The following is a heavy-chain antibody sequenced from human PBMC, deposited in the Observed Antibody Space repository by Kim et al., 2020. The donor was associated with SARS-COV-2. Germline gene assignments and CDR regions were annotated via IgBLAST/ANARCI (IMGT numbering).Heavy chain of an antibody. V-gene: IGHV5-10-1*01. CDR2: IDPSDSYT. Sequence: GESLKISCKGSGYSFTSYWISWVRQMPGKGLEWMGRIDPSDSYTNYSPSFQGHVTISADKSISTAYLQWSSLKASDTAMYYCARHRRWGFERGIFRRGNTDTWFDPWGQGTLVTVSS. D-gene: IGHD3-16*01. CDR3: ARHRRWGFERGIFRRGNTDTWFDP. J-gene: IGHJ5*02. CDR1: GYSFTSYW.